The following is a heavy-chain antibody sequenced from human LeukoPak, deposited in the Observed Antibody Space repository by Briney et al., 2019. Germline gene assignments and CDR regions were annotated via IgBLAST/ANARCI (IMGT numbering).Heavy chain of an antibody. CDR1: GFTFSNYW. V-gene: IGHV3-74*01. CDR2: INPDGSTI. D-gene: IGHD1-7*01. J-gene: IGHJ4*02. Sequence: GGSLRLSCAASGFTFSNYWVHWVRQAPGKGLVWVSRINPDGSTINYADSVKGRFTISRDNAKNTLYLQMNSLRAEDTAVYYCGTAGNYRFDYWGQGTLVTVSS. CDR3: GTAGNYRFDY.